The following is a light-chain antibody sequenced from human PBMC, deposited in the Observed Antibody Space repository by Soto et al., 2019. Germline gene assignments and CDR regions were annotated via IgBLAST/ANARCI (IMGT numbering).Light chain of an antibody. J-gene: IGLJ3*02. CDR1: SSDVGGYNY. Sequence: QSALTQPPSASGSPGQSVTISCTGISSDVGGYNYVSWYQQHPGKAPKLMIYEVSKRPSGVPDRFSGSKSGNTASLTVSGLQAEDEADYYCSSYAGSNHNWVFGGGTKLTVL. CDR3: SSYAGSNHNWV. CDR2: EVS. V-gene: IGLV2-8*01.